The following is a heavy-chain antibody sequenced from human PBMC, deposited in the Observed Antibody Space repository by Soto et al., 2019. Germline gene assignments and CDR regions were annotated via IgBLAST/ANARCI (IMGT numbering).Heavy chain of an antibody. CDR2: IRFDGSRI. CDR3: ARRGPGTYFDY. J-gene: IGHJ4*02. Sequence: GGSLRLSCVASGFAFRSHGMHWARQAPGKGPEWVSGIRFDGSRIYYADSVKGRFTISRDNSMNTLYLQMNTLRAEDTAVYYCARRGPGTYFDYWGQGTLVTVSS. D-gene: IGHD6-13*01. V-gene: IGHV3-33*08. CDR1: GFAFRSHG.